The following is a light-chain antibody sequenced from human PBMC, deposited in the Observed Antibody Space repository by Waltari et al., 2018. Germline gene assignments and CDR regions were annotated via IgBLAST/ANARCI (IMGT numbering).Light chain of an antibody. CDR1: RPHIGNHY. V-gene: IGLV1-51*01. J-gene: IGLJ2*01. CDR3: ATWDSSLSAVV. CDR2: DNN. Sequence: QSVLTQPPSVSAAPGQKVTIPCPGSRPHIGNHYVSRYQQLPGTAPKLLIYDNNKRPSGIPDRFSGSQSGTSATLGIMGLQTGDEADYYCATWDSSLSAVVFGGGTKLTVL.